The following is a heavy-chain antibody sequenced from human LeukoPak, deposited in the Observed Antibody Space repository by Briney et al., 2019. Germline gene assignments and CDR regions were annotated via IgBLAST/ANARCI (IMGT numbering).Heavy chain of an antibody. J-gene: IGHJ4*02. CDR2: ILSDGSRK. CDR3: ASLVYSSSWSIDY. CDR1: GFSFSSCV. V-gene: IGHV3-30-3*01. D-gene: IGHD6-13*01. Sequence: GGSLRLSYAASGFSFSSCVFHWVRRAPGKGLEWVAVILSDGSRKYYADSVKGRFTISRDNSKNTLYLQMNSLRAEDTAVYYWASLVYSSSWSIDYWGQGTLVTVSS.